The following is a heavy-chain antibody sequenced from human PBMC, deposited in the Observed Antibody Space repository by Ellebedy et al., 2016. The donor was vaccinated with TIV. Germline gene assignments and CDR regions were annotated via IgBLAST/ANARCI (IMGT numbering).Heavy chain of an antibody. V-gene: IGHV3-7*03. CDR2: INHAGSET. D-gene: IGHD3-10*01. CDR1: GFSLSRFW. CDR3: ARAPRGGTDY. Sequence: PGGSLRLSCAASGFSLSRFWMSWVRQAPGKGLESVANINHAGSETYYVDSVKGRLTISRDNAKNSLYLQMDSLRAEDTAVYFCARAPRGGTDYWGQGTLVTVSS. J-gene: IGHJ4*02.